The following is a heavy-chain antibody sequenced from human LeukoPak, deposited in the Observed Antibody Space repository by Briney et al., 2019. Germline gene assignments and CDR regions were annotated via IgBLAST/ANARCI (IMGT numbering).Heavy chain of an antibody. D-gene: IGHD2-2*01. V-gene: IGHV4-4*07. Sequence: SETLSLTCTVSGGSISNYYWSWIRQPAGKGLELIGRIFPGGSTIYNPSLKSRVTMSVDTSKNQFSLKLSSVTAADTAVYFCARSRCTSISCASRGAFDIWGQGTMVTVSS. CDR2: IFPGGST. CDR1: GGSISNYY. CDR3: ARSRCTSISCASRGAFDI. J-gene: IGHJ3*02.